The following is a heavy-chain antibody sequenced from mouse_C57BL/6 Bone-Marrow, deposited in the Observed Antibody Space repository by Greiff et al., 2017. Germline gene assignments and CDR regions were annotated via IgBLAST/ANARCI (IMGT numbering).Heavy chain of an antibody. CDR1: GYTFTSYW. Sequence: VQLQQPGAELVKPGASVKMSCKASGYTFTSYWITWGKQRPGQGLEWIGVLYPGSGSTNYNEKFKGKATMTVDTASSTAYMQLSSLTSEDSAVYYWASGGIYYGNYSFAYWGQGTLVTVSA. V-gene: IGHV1-55*01. J-gene: IGHJ3*01. CDR3: ASGGIYYGNYSFAY. CDR2: LYPGSGST. D-gene: IGHD2-1*01.